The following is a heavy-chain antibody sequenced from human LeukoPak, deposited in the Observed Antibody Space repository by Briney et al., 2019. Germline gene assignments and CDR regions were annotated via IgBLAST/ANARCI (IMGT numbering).Heavy chain of an antibody. V-gene: IGHV4-59*04. CDR1: GVSISNYY. D-gene: IGHD1-26*01. J-gene: IGHJ4*02. CDR3: AGGSWKNYFDY. CDR2: IYHSGST. Sequence: SETLSLTCTVSGVSISNYYWSWIRQPPGKGLEWIGYIYHSGSTYYNPSLKSRVTISVDRSKNQFSLKLSSVTAADTAVYYCAGGSWKNYFDYWGQGTLVTVSS.